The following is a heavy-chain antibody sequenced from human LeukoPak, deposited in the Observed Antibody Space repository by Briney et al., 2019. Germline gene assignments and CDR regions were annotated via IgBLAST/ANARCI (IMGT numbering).Heavy chain of an antibody. CDR1: GGTFSSYT. V-gene: IGHV1-69*04. CDR2: IIPILGIA. D-gene: IGHD3-3*01. CDR3: AREYDFWRGYYPPYFDY. J-gene: IGHJ4*02. Sequence: ASVKVSCKASGGTFSSYTISWVRQAPGQGLEWMGRIIPILGIANYAQKFQGRVTITADKSTSTAYVELGSLRSEDTAVYYCAREYDFWRGYYPPYFDYWGQGTLVTVSS.